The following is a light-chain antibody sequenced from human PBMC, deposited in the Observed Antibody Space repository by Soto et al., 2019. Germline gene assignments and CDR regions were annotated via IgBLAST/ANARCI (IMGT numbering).Light chain of an antibody. CDR1: SSDDGSYNL. Sequence: QSALTQPASVSGSPGQSITISCTGTSSDDGSYNLVSWYQQHPGKAPKLMIYEDNKRPSGVSNRFSGSKSGNTASLTISGLQAEDEADYFCCSYAGSSTHVVFGGGTKLTVL. CDR2: EDN. CDR3: CSYAGSSTHVV. V-gene: IGLV2-23*01. J-gene: IGLJ2*01.